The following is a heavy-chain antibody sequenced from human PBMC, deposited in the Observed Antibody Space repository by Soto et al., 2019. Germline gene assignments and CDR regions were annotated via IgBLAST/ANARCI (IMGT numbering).Heavy chain of an antibody. V-gene: IGHV4-39*01. CDR3: ARQTRSGGSWGASWFDP. CDR1: GGSISSSSYY. CDR2: IYYSGST. J-gene: IGHJ5*02. D-gene: IGHD2-15*01. Sequence: SETLSLTCPVSGGSISSSSYYWGWIRQPPGKGLEWIGSIYYSGSTYYNPSLKSRVTISVDTSKNQFSLKLSSVTAADTAVYYCARQTRSGGSWGASWFDPWGQGTLVT.